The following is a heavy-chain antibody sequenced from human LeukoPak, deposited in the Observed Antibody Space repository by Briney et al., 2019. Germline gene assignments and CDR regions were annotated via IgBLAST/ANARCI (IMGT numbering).Heavy chain of an antibody. CDR3: ARSLRNNYDFWSGYYNYFDY. D-gene: IGHD3-3*01. CDR1: GYTFTSYD. CDR2: MNPNSGNT. J-gene: IGHJ4*02. Sequence: ASVKVSCKASGYTFTSYDINWVRQATGQGLEWMGWMNPNSGNTGYAQKFQGRVTMTRNTSISTAYMELSSLRSEDTAVYYCARSLRNNYDFWSGYYNYFDYWGQGALVTVSS. V-gene: IGHV1-8*01.